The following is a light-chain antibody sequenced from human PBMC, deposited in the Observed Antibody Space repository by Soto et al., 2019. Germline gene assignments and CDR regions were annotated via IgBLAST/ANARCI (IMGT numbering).Light chain of an antibody. CDR1: QSVRSK. CDR2: DAS. CDR3: QQYNNWPWT. J-gene: IGKJ1*01. V-gene: IGKV3-15*01. Sequence: IAMTQSPGTLSVSPGERVTLSCRASQSVRSKLVWYQRKPGQSPRLLIYDASTRATGMPGRFSGSGSGTEFTLTISSLQSEDFAVYYCQQYNNWPWTFGQGTKVDIK.